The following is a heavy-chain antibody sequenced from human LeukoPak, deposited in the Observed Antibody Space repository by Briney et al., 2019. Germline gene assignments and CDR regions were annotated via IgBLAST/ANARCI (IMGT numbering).Heavy chain of an antibody. CDR1: GFTFDDYA. D-gene: IGHD3-22*01. J-gene: IGHJ4*02. Sequence: GGSLRLSCAASGFTFDDYAMHWVRQAPGKGLEWVSGINWNSDNIGYADSVKGRFIISRDNAKNSLYLQMNSLRAEDTALYYCAKDISEYYYDSSGYCLDYWGQGTLVTVSS. CDR2: INWNSDNI. CDR3: AKDISEYYYDSSGYCLDY. V-gene: IGHV3-9*01.